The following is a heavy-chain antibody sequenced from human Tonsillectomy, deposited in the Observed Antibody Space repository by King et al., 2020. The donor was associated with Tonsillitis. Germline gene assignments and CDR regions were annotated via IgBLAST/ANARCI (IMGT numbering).Heavy chain of an antibody. V-gene: IGHV1-46*01. CDR3: ARGQYYYDSSGYYPLYFDY. CDR1: GYTFTSYY. J-gene: IGHJ4*02. D-gene: IGHD3-22*01. CDR2: INPSAGST. Sequence: QLVQSGAEVTKPGASVKVSCKASGYTFTSYYMHWVRQAPGQGLEWMGMINPSAGSTSYAQKFQGRATMTRDTSTSTVYMELSSLTSEDTAVYYCARGQYYYDSSGYYPLYFDYWGQGTLITVSS.